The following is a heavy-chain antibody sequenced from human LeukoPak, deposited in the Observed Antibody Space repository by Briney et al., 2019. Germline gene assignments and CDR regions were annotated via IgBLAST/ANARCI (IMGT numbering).Heavy chain of an antibody. CDR2: ISSSSSTI. D-gene: IGHD5/OR15-5a*01. J-gene: IGHJ6*03. V-gene: IGHV3-48*01. CDR1: GFTFSSYS. Sequence: GGSLRLSCAASGFTFSSYSMNWVRQAPGKGLEWVSYISSSSSTIYYADSVKGRFTISRDNAKNSLYLQMNSLRAEDTAVYYCARDFNLHSYYYYMDVWGKGTTVTVSS. CDR3: ARDFNLHSYYYYMDV.